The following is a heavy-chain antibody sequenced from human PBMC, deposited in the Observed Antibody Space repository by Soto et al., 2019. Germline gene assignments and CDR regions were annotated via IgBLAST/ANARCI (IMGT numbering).Heavy chain of an antibody. CDR2: INHSGST. D-gene: IGHD3-3*01. Sequence: PSETLSLTCAVYGGSFSGYYWSWIRQPPGKGLEWIGEINHSGSTNYNPSLKSRVTISVDTSKNQFSLKLSSVTAADTAVYYCARGTALIFGNFDYWGQGTLVTVSS. CDR1: GGSFSGYY. V-gene: IGHV4-34*01. J-gene: IGHJ4*02. CDR3: ARGTALIFGNFDY.